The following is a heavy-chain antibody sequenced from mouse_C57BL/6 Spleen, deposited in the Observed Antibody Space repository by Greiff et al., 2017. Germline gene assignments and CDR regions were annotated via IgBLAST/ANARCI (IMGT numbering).Heavy chain of an antibody. V-gene: IGHV1-72*01. Sequence: QVQLQQPGAELVKPGASVKLSCKASGYTFTSYWMHWVKQRPGRGLGWIGRIDPNSGGTKYNEKFKSKATLTVDKPSSTAYMQLSSLTSEDSAVYYCARERELGLYYFDYWGQGTTLTVSS. CDR3: ARERELGLYYFDY. CDR1: GYTFTSYW. J-gene: IGHJ2*01. D-gene: IGHD4-1*01. CDR2: IDPNSGGT.